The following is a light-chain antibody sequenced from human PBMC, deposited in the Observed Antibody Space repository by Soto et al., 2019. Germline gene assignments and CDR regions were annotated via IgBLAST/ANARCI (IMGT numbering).Light chain of an antibody. CDR2: GAS. CDR3: QQRSNWHSLT. J-gene: IGKJ4*01. V-gene: IGKV3-11*01. CDR1: QSVSSY. Sequence: EILFTQSPATLSLSPGERATLSCRASQSVSSYLAWYQQKPGQAPRLIIYGASNRATGIPARFSGSGSGADFTLTISSLEPEDFAFYYCQQRSNWHSLTFGGGTKVDIK.